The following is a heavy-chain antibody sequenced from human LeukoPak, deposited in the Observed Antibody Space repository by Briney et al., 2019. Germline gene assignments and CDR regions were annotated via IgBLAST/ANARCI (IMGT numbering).Heavy chain of an antibody. Sequence: GGSLRLSCAASGFTFSSYGMHWVRQAPGKGLEWVAVISYDGSNINYAESVKGRFTISRDNSKNTLYLQMNYLRAEDTAVYYCAKSTGSIPTHTLDYWGQGTLVTVSS. CDR3: AKSTGSIPTHTLDY. D-gene: IGHD2-21*01. CDR2: ISYDGSNI. V-gene: IGHV3-30*18. J-gene: IGHJ4*02. CDR1: GFTFSSYG.